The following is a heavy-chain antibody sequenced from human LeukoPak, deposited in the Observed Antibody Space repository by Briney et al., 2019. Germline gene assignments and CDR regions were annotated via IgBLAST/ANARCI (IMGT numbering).Heavy chain of an antibody. CDR3: ARHTEVSSTPVAYFEV. CDR1: GGSIINANYY. D-gene: IGHD4-23*01. Sequence: PSETLSLTCTVSGGSIINANYYWGWVRHPPGKSLEWIGSVFYTGSSVSNPSLKSRVTMSVDRSKNQFSLNLNSLTAADSAMFYCARHTEVSSTPVAYFEVWGQGTQVIVSS. V-gene: IGHV4-39*01. J-gene: IGHJ1*01. CDR2: VFYTGSS.